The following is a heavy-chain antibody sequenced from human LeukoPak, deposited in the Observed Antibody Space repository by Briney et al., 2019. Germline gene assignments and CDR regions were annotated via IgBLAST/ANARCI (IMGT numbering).Heavy chain of an antibody. CDR1: GFTFSSFD. J-gene: IGHJ6*03. CDR3: ARGPPRGKYYYMDV. D-gene: IGHD1-1*01. CDR2: IGTTSDT. V-gene: IGHV3-13*01. Sequence: GGSLRLSCAASGFTFSSFDMHWARQPTGQGLEWVSTIGTTSDTYYPGSVEGRFTLSRDNAKNSLYLQMNSLTAGDTAVYYCARGPPRGKYYYMDVWGKGTTVTVSS.